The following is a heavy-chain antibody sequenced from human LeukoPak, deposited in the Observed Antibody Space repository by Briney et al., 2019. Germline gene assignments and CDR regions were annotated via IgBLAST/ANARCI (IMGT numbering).Heavy chain of an antibody. CDR1: GYSFTSYW. J-gene: IGHJ4*02. V-gene: IGHV5-51*01. CDR2: IYPGDSDT. CDR3: ARQGSYFDY. Sequence: GESLKISCKGSGYSFTSYWSAWVRQMPGKGLEWMGFIYPGDSDTRHSPSFQGQFTISADKSISTAYLQWSSLKASDTAMYYCARQGSYFDYWAQGTLVTVSS.